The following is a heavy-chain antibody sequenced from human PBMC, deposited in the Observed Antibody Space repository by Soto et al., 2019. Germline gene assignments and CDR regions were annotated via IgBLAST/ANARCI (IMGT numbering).Heavy chain of an antibody. V-gene: IGHV1-8*01. D-gene: IGHD2-2*01. J-gene: IGHJ5*02. CDR1: GYTFTSYD. CDR2: MNPNSGNT. Sequence: QVQLVQSGAEVKKPGASVKVSCKASGYTFTSYDINWVRQATGQGLEWMGWMNPNSGNTGYAQKFQGRVTMTRNTSISTAYMELSSLRSEDTAVYYCARQRHCSSTSCHLRVWFDPWGQGTLVTVSS. CDR3: ARQRHCSSTSCHLRVWFDP.